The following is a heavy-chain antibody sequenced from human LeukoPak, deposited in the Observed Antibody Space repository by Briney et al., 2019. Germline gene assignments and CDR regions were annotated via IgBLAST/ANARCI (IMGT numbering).Heavy chain of an antibody. V-gene: IGHV3-30*02. J-gene: IGHJ6*04. D-gene: IGHD1-14*01. CDR2: VHYDGDYK. CDR1: GFTFNGYV. Sequence: GGSLRLSCAASGFTFNGYVMHWVRQAPGKRLEWVAFVHYDGDYKNYTDSVKGRFTISRDNSKNTLYLEMNSLTPEDTAAYYCAKGRAGDVWGKGTTVTVSS. CDR3: AKGRAGDV.